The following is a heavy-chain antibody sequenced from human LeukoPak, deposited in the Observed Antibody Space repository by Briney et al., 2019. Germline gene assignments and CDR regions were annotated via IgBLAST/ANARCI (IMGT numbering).Heavy chain of an antibody. J-gene: IGHJ4*02. D-gene: IGHD3-9*01. V-gene: IGHV3-23*01. CDR2: ISGSDGST. CDR1: GFTFSSYA. Sequence: GGSLRLSCAASGFTFSSYAMSWVRQAPGKGLEWVSGISGSDGSTNYADSVKGRFTISRDNSKNTLYLQMNSLRAEDTAVYYCAKVRANYDILTGYAAFDYWGQGTLVTVSS. CDR3: AKVRANYDILTGYAAFDY.